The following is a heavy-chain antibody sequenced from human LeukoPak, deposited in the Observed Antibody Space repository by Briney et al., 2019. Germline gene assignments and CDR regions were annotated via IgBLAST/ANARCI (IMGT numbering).Heavy chain of an antibody. V-gene: IGHV1-2*02. D-gene: IGHD1-1*01. CDR3: ARAPTTGFDY. CDR2: INPNSDVT. Sequence: ASVTVSCKASGYTFTSYYMHWVRQAPGQGLEWMGWINPNSDVTNSAQRFQGRVTMTRDTSISTAYMELSSLLSDDTAVYFCARAPTTGFDYGGQGTLVTVSA. CDR1: GYTFTSYY. J-gene: IGHJ4*02.